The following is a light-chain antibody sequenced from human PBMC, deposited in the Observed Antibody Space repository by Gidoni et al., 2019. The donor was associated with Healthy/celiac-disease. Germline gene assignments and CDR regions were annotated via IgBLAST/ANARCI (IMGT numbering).Light chain of an antibody. Sequence: DILMTQSTSSLSASVGDRVTITCRASHGISTYLNWYQQKQGKAPKLLMYAASSLQIGVPSRFSGSRSGTDFTLAISSLQPEDFATYYCQQSYSTPSITFGQGTRLEIK. CDR3: QQSYSTPSIT. J-gene: IGKJ5*01. CDR1: HGISTY. CDR2: AAS. V-gene: IGKV1-39*01.